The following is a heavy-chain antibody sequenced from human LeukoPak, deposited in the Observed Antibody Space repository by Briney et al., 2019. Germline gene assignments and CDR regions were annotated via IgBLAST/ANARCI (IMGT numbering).Heavy chain of an antibody. CDR2: ISSSSSYI. D-gene: IGHD3-22*01. CDR1: GFTFSSYS. CDR3: ANNVDSEAIVVVPHDI. Sequence: KPGGSLRLSCAASGFTFSSYSMNWVRQAPGKGLELVSSISSSSSYIYYADSVKGRFTISRDNAKNSLYLQMNSLRAEDTAVYYCANNVDSEAIVVVPHDIWGQGTMVTVSS. V-gene: IGHV3-21*01. J-gene: IGHJ3*02.